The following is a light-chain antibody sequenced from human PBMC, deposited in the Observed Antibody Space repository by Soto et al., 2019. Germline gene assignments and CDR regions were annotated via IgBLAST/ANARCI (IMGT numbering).Light chain of an antibody. CDR1: QSVSSSY. V-gene: IGKV3-20*01. CDR3: QQYGSSPSWT. CDR2: GAS. J-gene: IGKJ1*01. Sequence: EMVLTQSPGTLSLSPGERATLSSRASQSVSSSYLAWYQQKPGQAPRLLIYGASSRATGIPDRFSGSGSGTDFTLTISRLESEDFAVYYCQQYGSSPSWTFGQGTKVEIK.